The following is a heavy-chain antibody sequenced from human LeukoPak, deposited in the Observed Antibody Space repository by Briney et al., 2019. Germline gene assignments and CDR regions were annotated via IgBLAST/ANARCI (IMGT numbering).Heavy chain of an antibody. Sequence: SVKVSCKASGCTFSSYAISWVRQAPGQGLEWMGGIIPIFGTANYAQKFQGRVTITADESTSTAYMELSRLRSEDTAVYYCASKTYDFWSAKGPMDVWGKGTTVTVSS. CDR3: ASKTYDFWSAKGPMDV. CDR2: IIPIFGTA. J-gene: IGHJ6*03. D-gene: IGHD3-3*01. CDR1: GCTFSSYA. V-gene: IGHV1-69*13.